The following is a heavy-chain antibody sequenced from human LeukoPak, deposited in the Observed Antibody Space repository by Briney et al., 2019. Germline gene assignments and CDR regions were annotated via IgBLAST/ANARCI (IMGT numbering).Heavy chain of an antibody. V-gene: IGHV1-69*13. CDR1: GGTFSSYA. CDR3: ARVNGDYGGYFDY. J-gene: IGHJ4*02. CDR2: IIPIFGTA. D-gene: IGHD4-17*01. Sequence: GASVKVSCKASGGTFSSYAISWVRQAPGQGLEWMGGIIPIFGTANYAQKFQGRVTITADESTSTAYMELSSLRSEDTAVYYCARVNGDYGGYFDYWGQGTLVTVSS.